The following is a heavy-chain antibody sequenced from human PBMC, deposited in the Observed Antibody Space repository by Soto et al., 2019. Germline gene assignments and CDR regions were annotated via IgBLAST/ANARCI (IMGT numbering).Heavy chain of an antibody. CDR3: ARDGYYDRSGYYPLGYFDH. V-gene: IGHV1-46*01. D-gene: IGHD3-22*01. CDR2: INPNGGTT. CDR1: GYTFTKYF. Sequence: ASVKVSCKASGYTFTKYFIHWVRQAPGQGLEWMGIINPNGGTTTYAQKFQGRVTMTRDTSTSTVYMELSSLRSEDTAVYYCARDGYYDRSGYYPLGYFDHWGQRTQVTVSS. J-gene: IGHJ4*02.